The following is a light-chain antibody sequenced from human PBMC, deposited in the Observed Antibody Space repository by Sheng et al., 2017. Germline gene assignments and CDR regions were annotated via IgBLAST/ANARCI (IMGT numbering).Light chain of an antibody. Sequence: DIQMTQSPSSLSASVGDRVTITCQASQDITYYLNWYQVKPGRAPKLLIYDASDLKTGVPSRFSGSGSGTDFTLTISSLQPEDFATYYCQQYLSTPYTFGQGTKLEIK. CDR2: DAS. CDR1: QDITYY. V-gene: IGKV1-33*01. CDR3: QQYLSTPYT. J-gene: IGKJ2*01.